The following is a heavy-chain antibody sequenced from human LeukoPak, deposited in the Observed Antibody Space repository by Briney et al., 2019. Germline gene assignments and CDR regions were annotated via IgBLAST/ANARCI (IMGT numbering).Heavy chain of an antibody. J-gene: IGHJ4*02. CDR1: GFAFSSSN. D-gene: IGHD4-17*01. CDR3: ARADYGDHGVDY. Sequence: PGGSLRLSCAASGFAFSSSNLNWFRQAPGKGLEWVSSITSNGYIYYADSVKGRFSISRDNAKNSLYLQMISLRAEDTAVYYCARADYGDHGVDYWGQGTLVTVSS. V-gene: IGHV3-21*01. CDR2: ITSNGYI.